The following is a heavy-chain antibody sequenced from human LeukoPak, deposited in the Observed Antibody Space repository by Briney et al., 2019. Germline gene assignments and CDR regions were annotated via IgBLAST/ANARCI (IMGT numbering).Heavy chain of an antibody. V-gene: IGHV4-34*01. CDR1: GESFSGYY. J-gene: IGHJ6*03. CDR2: INHSGST. CDR3: ARGRRYCINGVCSYYYYMDV. D-gene: IGHD2-8*01. Sequence: SETLSLTCAVYGESFSGYYWSWIRQPPRKGLEWIGEINHSGSTNYNPSLKSRVTISVDTPKNQFSLKLSSVTAADTAVYYCARGRRYCINGVCSYYYYMDVWGKGTTVTVSS.